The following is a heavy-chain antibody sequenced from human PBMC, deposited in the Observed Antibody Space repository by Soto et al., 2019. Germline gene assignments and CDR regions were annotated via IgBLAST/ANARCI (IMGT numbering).Heavy chain of an antibody. V-gene: IGHV4-59*01. Sequence: SETLSLTCTVSGGSIDTYYWSWIRQPPGKGLEWVGYVFYSGSTNYNPSLESRVTISVDTSKNQFSLKLTSVTAADTAVYYCAALYRYWGQGTLVTVSS. CDR2: VFYSGST. CDR1: GGSIDTYY. CDR3: AALYRY. J-gene: IGHJ4*02.